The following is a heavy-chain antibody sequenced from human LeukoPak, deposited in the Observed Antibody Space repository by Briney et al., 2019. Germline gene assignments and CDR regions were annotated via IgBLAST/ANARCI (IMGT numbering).Heavy chain of an antibody. D-gene: IGHD3-10*01. J-gene: IGHJ6*02. Sequence: ASVKVSCKASGYTFTSYAMNWVRQAPGQGLEWMGWINTNTGNPTYAQGFTGRFVFSLDTSVSTAYLQISSLKAEDTAVYYCARDQMVRGVITYGMDVWGQGTTVTVSS. CDR1: GYTFTSYA. V-gene: IGHV7-4-1*02. CDR2: INTNTGNP. CDR3: ARDQMVRGVITYGMDV.